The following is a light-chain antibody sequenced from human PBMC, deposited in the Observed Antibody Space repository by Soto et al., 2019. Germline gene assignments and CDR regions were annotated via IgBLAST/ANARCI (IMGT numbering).Light chain of an antibody. Sequence: QSVLTQPPSASGTPGQRVTISCSGSSSNIGSNYVYWYQQLPGTAPKLLIYRNNQRPSGVPDRFSGSKSGTSASLAISGLRSEDGADYYWAAWDDSLSGFYVVGTGTKVTVL. V-gene: IGLV1-47*01. CDR2: RNN. CDR1: SSNIGSNY. CDR3: AAWDDSLSGFYV. J-gene: IGLJ1*01.